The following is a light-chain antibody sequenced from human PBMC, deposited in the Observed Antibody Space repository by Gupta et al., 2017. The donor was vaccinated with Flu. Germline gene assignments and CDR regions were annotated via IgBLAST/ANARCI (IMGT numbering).Light chain of an antibody. V-gene: IGKV4-1*01. CDR1: QSGLHTSNKKNY. Sequence: DIVMTQSPDSLAVSLGERATINCKSSQSGLHTSNKKNYLAWYQQKPGQPPKLLIYWASYREAGVPDRFSGSGFGTYVTLAISSRQAEDVAVYYCQQYYTSPGYSFGQGTKLEIK. J-gene: IGKJ2*01. CDR3: QQYYTSPGYS. CDR2: WAS.